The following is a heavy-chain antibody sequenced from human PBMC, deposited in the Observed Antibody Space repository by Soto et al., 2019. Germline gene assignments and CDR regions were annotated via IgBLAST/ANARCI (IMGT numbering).Heavy chain of an antibody. Sequence: QVVLLQSGTEVKRPGSSVKVSCKASGDPFNSYGFAWVRQAPGRGLEWVGRINPASQLRNYEQSLQGRVTITADASTRTAYIELSGLTTEDTAVYYCARMKLASLDHLGQGTLVTVSS. J-gene: IGHJ4*02. CDR1: GDPFNSYG. V-gene: IGHV1-69*18. CDR3: ARMKLASLDH. CDR2: INPASQLR.